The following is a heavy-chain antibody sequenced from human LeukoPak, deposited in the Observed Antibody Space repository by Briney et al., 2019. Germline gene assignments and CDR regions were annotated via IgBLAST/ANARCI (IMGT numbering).Heavy chain of an antibody. V-gene: IGHV4-39*01. J-gene: IGHJ6*02. Sequence: PSETLSLTCTEPGGSLSSTSYYWGWIRQHPGKWLEWIVCIYYSGSTYYNPSHKSRVTISVGTSKNQFSLKLSSVTAADTAVYYCARSLSGSSSLNYYYYGMDVWGQGTTVTVSS. CDR3: ARSLSGSSSLNYYYYGMDV. CDR2: IYYSGST. D-gene: IGHD1-26*01. CDR1: GGSLSSTSYY.